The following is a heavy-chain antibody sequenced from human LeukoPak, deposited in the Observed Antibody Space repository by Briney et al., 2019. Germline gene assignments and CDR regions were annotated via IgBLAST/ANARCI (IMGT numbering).Heavy chain of an antibody. Sequence: GGSLRLSCAASGFTFSSYAMSWVRQAPGKGLEWVSGVSGSGTYTYYADSVKGRFTISRDNSKNTLYLQMNSLKTEDTAVYYCTRHQPAQLFDPWGQGTLVTVSS. CDR2: VSGSGTYT. D-gene: IGHD1-1*01. V-gene: IGHV3-23*01. CDR3: TRHQPAQLFDP. J-gene: IGHJ5*02. CDR1: GFTFSSYA.